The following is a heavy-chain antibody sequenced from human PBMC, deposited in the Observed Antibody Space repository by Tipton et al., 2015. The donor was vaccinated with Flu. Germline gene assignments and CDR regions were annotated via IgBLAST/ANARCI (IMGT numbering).Heavy chain of an antibody. CDR3: ARGFIRLCDY. V-gene: IGHV3-48*03. D-gene: IGHD3-16*01. CDR2: ITPSGTTR. CDR1: GFAFSSYE. J-gene: IGHJ4*02. Sequence: SLRLSCAASGFAFSSYEMNWVRQAPGKGLEWVSYITPSGTTRYSADSVKGRFTISRDNAKNSLYLQMNSLRVEDTAVYYCARGFIRLCDYWGQGTLVTVSS.